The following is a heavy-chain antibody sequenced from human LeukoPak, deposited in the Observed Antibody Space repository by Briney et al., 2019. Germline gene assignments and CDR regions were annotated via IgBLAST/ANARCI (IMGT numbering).Heavy chain of an antibody. Sequence: GGSLRLSCAVSGFTFGNYWMHWVRQAPGKGLVWVSRINSDGSSTNYADSVKGRFTISKDNAKNTLYLQVNSLRAEDTAVYYCARDSTFRGTGPNVWGQGTMVIVSS. CDR2: INSDGSST. D-gene: IGHD2-8*02. V-gene: IGHV3-74*01. CDR1: GFTFGNYW. J-gene: IGHJ3*01. CDR3: ARDSTFRGTGPNV.